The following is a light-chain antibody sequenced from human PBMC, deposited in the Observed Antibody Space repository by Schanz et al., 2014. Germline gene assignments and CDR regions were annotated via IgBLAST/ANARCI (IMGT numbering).Light chain of an antibody. Sequence: QSVLTQPSSVSGAPGQRVTISCSGSSSNIGPSSVYWYYQFPGTAPKLFIHSNNQRPSGVPDRFSGSKSGTSASLAITGLQAEDEADFHCQSYDSSLSGWVFGGGTKVTVL. CDR1: SSNIGPSS. CDR2: SNN. CDR3: QSYDSSLSGWV. V-gene: IGLV1-44*01. J-gene: IGLJ3*02.